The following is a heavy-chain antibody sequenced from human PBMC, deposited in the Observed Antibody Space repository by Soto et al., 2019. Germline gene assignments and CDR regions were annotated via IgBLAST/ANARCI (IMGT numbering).Heavy chain of an antibody. CDR2: ISGGGGGT. CDR1: GFTFSSSA. V-gene: IGHV3-23*01. Sequence: GGSLRLSCAASGFTFSSSAMNWVRQAQGKGLEWVSTISGGGGGTYYADSVKGRFTISRDNSKNTVYLQMNSLRAEDTAVYYCAKGGGWRQLQGRIDNWGQGTLVTVSS. J-gene: IGHJ4*02. D-gene: IGHD2-8*02. CDR3: AKGGGWRQLQGRIDN.